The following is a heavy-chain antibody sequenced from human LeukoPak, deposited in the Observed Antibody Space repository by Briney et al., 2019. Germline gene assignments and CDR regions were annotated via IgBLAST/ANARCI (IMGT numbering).Heavy chain of an antibody. J-gene: IGHJ4*02. CDR2: ISGSGVST. V-gene: IGHV3-23*01. Sequence: GESLKISCAASGFTFSSYAMSWVRQAPGKGLEWVSSISGSGVSTFYADSVKGRFTISRDNSKNTLYLQMNSLRAEDTAVYYCAKDRARVTYWGQGTLVTVSS. CDR3: AKDRARVTY. CDR1: GFTFSSYA. D-gene: IGHD1-26*01.